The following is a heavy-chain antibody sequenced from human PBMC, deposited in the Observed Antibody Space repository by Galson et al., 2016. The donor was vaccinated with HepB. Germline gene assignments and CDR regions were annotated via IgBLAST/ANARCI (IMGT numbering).Heavy chain of an antibody. CDR2: ISRGGDST. J-gene: IGHJ6*04. CDR1: GFTFKNYG. D-gene: IGHD2-2*01. V-gene: IGHV3-23*01. Sequence: SLRLSCAPSGFTFKNYGMTWVRQAPGKGLEVVSSISRGGDSTDYADSVRGRFTISRDNSKNTLSLQMNSLTADDTAIYYCVQGSTAPAVWGKGTPGTVSS. CDR3: VQGSTAPAV.